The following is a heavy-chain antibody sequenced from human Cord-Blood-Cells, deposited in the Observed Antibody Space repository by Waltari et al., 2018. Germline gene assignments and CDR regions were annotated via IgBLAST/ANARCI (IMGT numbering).Heavy chain of an antibody. V-gene: IGHV4-39*07. J-gene: IGHJ2*01. CDR3: ARAYDSSGYYYRGSYWYFDL. CDR2: IYYSGST. D-gene: IGHD3-22*01. CDR1: GGSISSSSYY. Sequence: QLQLQESGPGLVKPSETLSLTCTVSGGSISSSSYYWGCIRQPPGKGLEWIGSIYYSGSTYYNPSLKSRVTISVDTSKNQFSLKLSSVTAADTAVYYCARAYDSSGYYYRGSYWYFDLWGRGTLVTVSS.